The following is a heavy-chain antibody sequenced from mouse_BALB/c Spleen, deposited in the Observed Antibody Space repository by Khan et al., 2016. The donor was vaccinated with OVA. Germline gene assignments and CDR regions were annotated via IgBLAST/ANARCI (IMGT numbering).Heavy chain of an antibody. V-gene: IGHV1-7*01. Sequence: VQLQQSGAELAKPGASLQMSCKASGYTFTTYWMHWVKQRPGQGLEWIGYINPTSGSTDYSENFKDKATLTADKSSSTAYMQLSRLTSEDSAVYYCTRDRIDYWGQGTTLTVSS. CDR1: GYTFTTYW. J-gene: IGHJ2*01. CDR2: INPTSGST. CDR3: TRDRIDY.